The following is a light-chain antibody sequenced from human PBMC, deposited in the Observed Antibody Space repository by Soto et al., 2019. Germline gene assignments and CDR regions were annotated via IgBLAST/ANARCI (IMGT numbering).Light chain of an antibody. Sequence: QSALTQPASVSGSPGQSITISCTGTSSDIGGYNYVSWYQQHPGKAPKLMIYDVSNWPSGVSNRFSGSKSGNTASLTISGLQAEDEADYYCSSQAVSSTLVFGGGTKLTVL. CDR1: SSDIGGYNY. CDR3: SSQAVSSTLV. J-gene: IGLJ2*01. CDR2: DVS. V-gene: IGLV2-14*01.